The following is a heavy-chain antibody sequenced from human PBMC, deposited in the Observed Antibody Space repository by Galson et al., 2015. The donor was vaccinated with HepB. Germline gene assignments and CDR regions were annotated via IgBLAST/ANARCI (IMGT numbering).Heavy chain of an antibody. CDR3: TRLGDLSGYSSC. D-gene: IGHD3-22*01. Sequence: SLRLPCAGSGFTFSGSAMHWVRQTSGKGLEWIGRIGSNANNYATAYKASVKGRFTISRDDSKNTAYLQMNSLRTEDTAVYYWTRLGDLSGYSSCWGQGTLVTVSS. CDR2: IGSNANNYAT. J-gene: IGHJ4*02. CDR1: GFTFSGSA. V-gene: IGHV3-73*01.